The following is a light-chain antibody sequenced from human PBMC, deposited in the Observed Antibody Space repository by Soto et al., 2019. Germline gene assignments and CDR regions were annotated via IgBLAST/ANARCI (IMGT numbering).Light chain of an antibody. CDR1: QSVSSN. CDR2: GAS. J-gene: IGKJ1*01. Sequence: EIVMTQSPATLSVSPGERATLSCRASQSVSSNLAWYQQKPGQAPRLLIYGASTRATGIPARFSGSGSGTEFPLTISSLQSEDFAVYYCQHYNNLPRTFGQGTKVEIK. V-gene: IGKV3-15*01. CDR3: QHYNNLPRT.